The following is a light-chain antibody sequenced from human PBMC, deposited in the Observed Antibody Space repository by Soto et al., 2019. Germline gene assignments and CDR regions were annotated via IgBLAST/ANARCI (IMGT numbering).Light chain of an antibody. CDR3: QVWDSDSAHRV. V-gene: IGLV3-21*04. CDR1: NIGSKS. Sequence: SYELTQPPSVSVAPGKTARITCGGNNIGSKSVHWYQQKPGQAPVLVIFYDTKRPSGIPERFSGSNSGNTATLTISRVEPGDEADYYCQVWDSDSAHRVFGGGTKLTVL. J-gene: IGLJ2*01. CDR2: YDT.